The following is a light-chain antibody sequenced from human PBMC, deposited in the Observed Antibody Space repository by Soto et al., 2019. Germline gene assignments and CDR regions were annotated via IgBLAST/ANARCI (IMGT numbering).Light chain of an antibody. CDR3: AAWDDSLSGPV. J-gene: IGLJ2*01. Sequence: QSVLTQPSSASGTPGQRVTISCSGGSSNIGGNTAHWYQQFPGTAPKLLIYNSNQQPSGVPDRFSGSKSGTSASLAISGLQSEDEAMYYCAAWDDSLSGPVFGEGTKLTVL. V-gene: IGLV1-44*01. CDR2: NSN. CDR1: SSNIGGNT.